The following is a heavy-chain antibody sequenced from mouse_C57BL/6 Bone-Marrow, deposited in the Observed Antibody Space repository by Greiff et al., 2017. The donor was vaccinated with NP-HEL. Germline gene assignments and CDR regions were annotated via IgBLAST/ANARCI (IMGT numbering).Heavy chain of an antibody. J-gene: IGHJ4*01. V-gene: IGHV1-81*01. CDR3: ARPTAQATGYYAMDY. CDR2: IYPRSGNT. D-gene: IGHD3-2*02. CDR1: GYTFTSYG. Sequence: QVQLQQSGAELARPGASVKLSCKASGYTFTSYGISWVKQRTGQGLEWIGEIYPRSGNTYYNEKFKGKATLTADKSSSTAYMELRSLTSEDSAVYFCARPTAQATGYYAMDYWGQGTSVTVSS.